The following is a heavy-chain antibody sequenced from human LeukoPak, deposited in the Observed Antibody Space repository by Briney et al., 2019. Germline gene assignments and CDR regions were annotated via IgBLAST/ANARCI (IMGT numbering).Heavy chain of an antibody. J-gene: IGHJ4*02. D-gene: IGHD3-10*01. CDR1: GGSFSSSA. V-gene: IGHV1-69*13. Sequence: SVKVSCKASGGSFSSSAISWVRQAPGQGLEWMGGIIPNFAAPKNAQNFYGRVTISADASTNTVYMELHSLRSEDTALYYCARDTGFYFGSGTQNSPGLDYWGQGTLVTVSS. CDR3: ARDTGFYFGSGTQNSPGLDY. CDR2: IIPNFAAP.